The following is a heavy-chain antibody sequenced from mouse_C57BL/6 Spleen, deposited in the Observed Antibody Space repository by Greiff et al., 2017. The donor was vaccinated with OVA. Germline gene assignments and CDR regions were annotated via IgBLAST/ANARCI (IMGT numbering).Heavy chain of an antibody. CDR2: IHPSDSDT. V-gene: IGHV1-74*01. J-gene: IGHJ2*01. Sequence: QVHVKQPGAELVKPGASVKVSCKASGYTFTSYWMHWVKQRPGQGLEWIGRIHPSDSDTNYNQKFKGKATLTVDKSSSTAYMQLSSLTSEDSAVYYGAVYDGFYYFDYWGQGTTLTVSS. D-gene: IGHD2-3*01. CDR1: GYTFTSYW. CDR3: AVYDGFYYFDY.